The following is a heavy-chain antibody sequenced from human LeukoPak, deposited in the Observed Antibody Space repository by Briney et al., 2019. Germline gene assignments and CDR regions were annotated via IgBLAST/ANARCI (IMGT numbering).Heavy chain of an antibody. Sequence: SETLSLTCSVSGGSISSNNFCWGWIRQPPGKGLEWIGCDYSSGSTNVSPSPKSRVTISVDTSKNQFSLKLRSVSAADTALYYCAKNDDNVNYYQWMDVWGKGTTVAVSS. CDR3: AKNDDNVNYYQWMDV. V-gene: IGHV4-39*01. CDR1: GGSISSNNFC. D-gene: IGHD1-1*01. J-gene: IGHJ6*04. CDR2: DYSSGST.